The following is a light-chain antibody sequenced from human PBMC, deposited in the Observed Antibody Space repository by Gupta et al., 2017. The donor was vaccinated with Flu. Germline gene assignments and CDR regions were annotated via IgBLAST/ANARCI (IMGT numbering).Light chain of an antibody. V-gene: IGLV1-40*01. CDR3: QSYDNSLSGYV. Sequence: QSVLTQPPSVSGAPGQRVPISCTGNSSNIGANYDVHWYQHLPGTAPKLLIYGNTNRPSGVPDRFSASKSGTSASLAITGLQADDEADYYCQSYDNSLSGYVFGTGTKVTVL. CDR1: SSNIGANYD. J-gene: IGLJ1*01. CDR2: GNT.